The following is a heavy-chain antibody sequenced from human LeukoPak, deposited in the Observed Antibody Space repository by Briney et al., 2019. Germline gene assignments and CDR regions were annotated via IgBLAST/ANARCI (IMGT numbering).Heavy chain of an antibody. J-gene: IGHJ4*02. D-gene: IGHD2-21*02. V-gene: IGHV1-58*02. Sequence: ASVKVACKASGFTFASSAIQWVRQARGERLEWIGWIVVGSGVTNYAQRLQEGITITRDMSTNTAFMELSSLESEDTAVYYCAAELYRGGDCCHFDYWGQGTLVTVSS. CDR2: IVVGSGVT. CDR3: AAELYRGGDCCHFDY. CDR1: GFTFASSA.